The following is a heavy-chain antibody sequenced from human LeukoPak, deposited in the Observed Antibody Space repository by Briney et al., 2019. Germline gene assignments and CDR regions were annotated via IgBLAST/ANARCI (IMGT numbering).Heavy chain of an antibody. Sequence: PSETLSLTCTVSVGSISSYYWSWIRQPPGKGLEWIGYIYYSGSTNYNPSLKSRVTISVDTSKNQFSLKLSSVTAADTAVYYCARGYCSSTSCYLDYWGQGTLVTVSS. CDR1: VGSISSYY. CDR2: IYYSGST. D-gene: IGHD2-2*01. V-gene: IGHV4-59*01. CDR3: ARGYCSSTSCYLDY. J-gene: IGHJ4*02.